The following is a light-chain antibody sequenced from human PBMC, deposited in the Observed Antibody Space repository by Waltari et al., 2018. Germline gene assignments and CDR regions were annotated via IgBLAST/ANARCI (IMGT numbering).Light chain of an antibody. CDR2: GAS. J-gene: IGKJ3*01. CDR1: QSVSNDY. Sequence: EIVLTQSPGTLSLSPGERATLSCRASQSVSNDYLAWYQQKPGQAPRLLIYGASSSATGIPDRFSGSGSGTDFTLTISRLEPEDFAVYYCQHYDDSLFTFGPGTKVDIK. CDR3: QHYDDSLFT. V-gene: IGKV3-20*01.